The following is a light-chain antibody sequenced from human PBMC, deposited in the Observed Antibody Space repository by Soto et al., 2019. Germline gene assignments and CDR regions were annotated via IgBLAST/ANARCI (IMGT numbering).Light chain of an antibody. Sequence: DIQMTQSPSSVSASVGDRVTITCQASQDINKNLIWYKQKXGKAPKXXSYDASDLETGVPSRFSGSGSGTGFTFTISSLKPEDFATYYCQQYESLPLTFGQGTRLEIK. V-gene: IGKV1-33*01. J-gene: IGKJ5*01. CDR2: DAS. CDR1: QDINKN. CDR3: QQYESLPLT.